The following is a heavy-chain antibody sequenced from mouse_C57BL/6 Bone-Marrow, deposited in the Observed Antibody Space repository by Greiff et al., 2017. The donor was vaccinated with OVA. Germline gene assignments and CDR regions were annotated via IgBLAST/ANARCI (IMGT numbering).Heavy chain of an antibody. CDR2: ISSGSSTI. CDR3: ARTHYYGSSVYFDY. J-gene: IGHJ2*01. D-gene: IGHD1-1*01. CDR1: GFTFSDYG. V-gene: IGHV5-17*01. Sequence: EVKLVESGGGLVKPGGSLKLSCAASGFTFSDYGMHWVRQAPEKGLEWVAYISSGSSTIYYADTVKGRFTICRDNAKNTLFLQMTSLRSEDTAMYYCARTHYYGSSVYFDYWGQGTTLTVSS.